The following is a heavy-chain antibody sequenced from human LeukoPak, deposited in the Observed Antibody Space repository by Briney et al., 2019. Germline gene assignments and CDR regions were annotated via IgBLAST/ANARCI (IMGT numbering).Heavy chain of an antibody. J-gene: IGHJ4*02. D-gene: IGHD6-19*01. V-gene: IGHV3-73*01. CDR3: SGGSGWYSPDY. CDR2: IRRTTNNYAT. CDR1: GFTFSGSA. Sequence: TGESLRLSCAASGFTFSGSAMHWVRQASGKGLEWVGLIRRTTNNYATAYAASVRGRFTISRDDSKDTAYLQMNSLKTEDTAVYYCSGGSGWYSPDYWGQGTLVTVSS.